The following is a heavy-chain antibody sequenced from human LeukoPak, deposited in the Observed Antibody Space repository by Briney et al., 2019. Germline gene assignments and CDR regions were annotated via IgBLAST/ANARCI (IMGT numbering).Heavy chain of an antibody. J-gene: IGHJ6*02. V-gene: IGHV4-34*01. D-gene: IGHD3-9*01. CDR1: GGSISSYY. CDR3: ARYSVLRYFDWPQAYYYYGMDV. Sequence: SETLSLTCTVSGGSISSYYWSWIRQPPGKGLEWIGEINHSGSTNYNPSLKSRVTISVDTSKNQFSLKLSSVTAADTAVYYCARYSVLRYFDWPQAYYYYGMDVWGQGTTVTVSS. CDR2: INHSGST.